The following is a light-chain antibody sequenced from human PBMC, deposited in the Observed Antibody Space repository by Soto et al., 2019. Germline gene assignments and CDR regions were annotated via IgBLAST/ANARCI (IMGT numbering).Light chain of an antibody. J-gene: IGLJ2*01. CDR3: CSYAGSTTVV. Sequence: QSVLTQPASVSGSPGQSITISCTGTSSDVGSYNLVSWYQHHPGKAPKLMIYEGSERPSGISNRFSGSKSGNTASLTISGLQAEDEADYYCCSYAGSTTVVFGGGTQLTVL. CDR2: EGS. CDR1: SSDVGSYNL. V-gene: IGLV2-23*01.